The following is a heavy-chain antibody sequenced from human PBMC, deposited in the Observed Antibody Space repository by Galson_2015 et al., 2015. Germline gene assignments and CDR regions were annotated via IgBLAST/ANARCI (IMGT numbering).Heavy chain of an antibody. Sequence: SVKVSCKASGGTFSSYAISWVRQAPGQGLEWMGGIIPIFGTANYAQKFQGRVTITADESTSTAYMELSSLRSEDTAVYYCASNTVTTLYYYYYMDVWGKGTTVTVSS. CDR1: GGTFSSYA. CDR3: ASNTVTTLYYYYYMDV. CDR2: IIPIFGTA. J-gene: IGHJ6*03. V-gene: IGHV1-69*13. D-gene: IGHD4-17*01.